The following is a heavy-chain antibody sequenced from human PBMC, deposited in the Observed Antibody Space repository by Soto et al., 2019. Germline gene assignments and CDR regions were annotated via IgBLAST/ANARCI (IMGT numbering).Heavy chain of an antibody. CDR3: ATSILTGYYMEFDY. CDR1: GYTLTELS. V-gene: IGHV1-24*01. D-gene: IGHD3-9*01. CDR2: FDPEDGET. Sequence: ASVKVSCKASGYTLTELSMHWVRQAPGKGLEWMGGFDPEDGETIYAQKFQGRVTMTEDTSTDTAYMELSSLRSEDTAVYYCATSILTGYYMEFDYWGQGTLVTVSS. J-gene: IGHJ4*02.